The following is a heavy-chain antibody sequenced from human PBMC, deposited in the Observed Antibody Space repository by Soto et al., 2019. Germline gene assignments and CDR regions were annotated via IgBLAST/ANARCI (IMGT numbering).Heavy chain of an antibody. CDR3: ASPTATGTTTFFDY. V-gene: IGHV1-69*13. CDR2: IIPIFGTA. D-gene: IGHD1-7*01. J-gene: IGHJ4*02. Sequence: SVKVSCKASGGTFSSYAISWVRQAPGQGLEWMGGIIPIFGTANYAQKFQGRVTITADESTSTAYMELSSLRSEDTAVYYCASPTATGTTTFFDYWGQGTMVTVSS. CDR1: GGTFSSYA.